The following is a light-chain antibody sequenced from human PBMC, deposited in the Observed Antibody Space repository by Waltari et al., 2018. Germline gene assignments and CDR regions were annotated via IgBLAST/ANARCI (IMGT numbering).Light chain of an antibody. J-gene: IGKJ4*01. CDR1: QSVSSY. CDR2: DAS. V-gene: IGKV3-11*01. Sequence: ETVLTQSPATLSLSPGERATLSCRASQSVSSYLAWYQQKPGQAPRLLIYDASNRATGIPARFSGSGSATDFTLTISSLEPEDFAVYYCQQRINWPLTFGGGTKVEIK. CDR3: QQRINWPLT.